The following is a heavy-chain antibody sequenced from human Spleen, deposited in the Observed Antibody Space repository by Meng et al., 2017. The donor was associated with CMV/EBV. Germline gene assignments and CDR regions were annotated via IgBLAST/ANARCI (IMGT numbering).Heavy chain of an antibody. CDR3: ARVLSYDFWSGYYRDYYGMDV. D-gene: IGHD3-3*01. CDR2: ISSSGSTI. V-gene: IGHV3-48*04. Sequence: GESLKISCAASGFTFSSSSMNWVRQAPGKGLEWVSYISSSGSTIYYADSVKGRFTISRDNAKNSLYLQMNSLRAEDTAVYYCARVLSYDFWSGYYRDYYGMDVWGQGTTVTVSS. J-gene: IGHJ6*02. CDR1: GFTFSSSS.